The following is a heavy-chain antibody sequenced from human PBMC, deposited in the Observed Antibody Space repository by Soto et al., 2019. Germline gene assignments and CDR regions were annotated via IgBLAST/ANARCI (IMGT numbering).Heavy chain of an antibody. V-gene: IGHV1-18*01. J-gene: IGHJ5*02. CDR2: ISAYNGNT. CDR1: GYTFTSYG. D-gene: IGHD6-19*01. Sequence: QVQLVQSGAEVKKPGASVKVSCKASGYTFTSYGISWVRKALGQGLEWMGWISAYNGNTNYAQKLQGRVTMTTDTSTSTAYIEPGSLRSDDTAAYYCARESAVAALDPWGQGTLVTVSS. CDR3: ARESAVAALDP.